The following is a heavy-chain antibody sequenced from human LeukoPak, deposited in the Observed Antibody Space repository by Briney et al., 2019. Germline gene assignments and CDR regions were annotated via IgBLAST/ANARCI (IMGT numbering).Heavy chain of an antibody. Sequence: GGSLRLSCAASGFTFSSYSMNWVRQAPGKGLEWVASISTSSSYIYYADSLKGRFTISRDNAKNSMYLQMNSLRTEDTAVYYCARVQVFPSVFDYWGQGTLVTVSS. CDR1: GFTFSSYS. CDR2: ISTSSSYI. D-gene: IGHD2-2*01. CDR3: ARVQVFPSVFDY. J-gene: IGHJ4*02. V-gene: IGHV3-21*01.